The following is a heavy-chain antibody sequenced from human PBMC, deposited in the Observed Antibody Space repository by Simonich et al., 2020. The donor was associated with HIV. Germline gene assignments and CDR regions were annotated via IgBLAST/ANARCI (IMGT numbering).Heavy chain of an antibody. J-gene: IGHJ4*02. CDR3: ARADPSGSYQGVDY. D-gene: IGHD3-10*01. Sequence: QVRLQQWGAGLLKPSETLSLTCAVYGGSFSGYYWSWIRQPPGKGLEWIGEINHSGSTNYNPSLQSRVTISVDTSKNQFSLKLSSVTAADTAVYYCARADPSGSYQGVDYWGQGTLVTVSS. CDR2: INHSGST. CDR1: GGSFSGYY. V-gene: IGHV4-34*01.